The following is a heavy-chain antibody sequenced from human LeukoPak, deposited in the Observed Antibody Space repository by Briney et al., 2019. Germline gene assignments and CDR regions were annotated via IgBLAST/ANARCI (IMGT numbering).Heavy chain of an antibody. CDR3: ARGFSSSWYAAPNWFDP. D-gene: IGHD6-13*01. CDR1: GYTFTSYG. V-gene: IGHV1-2*04. Sequence: GASVKVSCKASGYTFTSYGISWVRQAPGQGLEWMGWINPNSGGTNYAQKFQGWVTMTRDTSISTAYMELSRLRSDDTAVYYCARGFSSSWYAAPNWFDPWGQGTLVTVSS. J-gene: IGHJ5*02. CDR2: INPNSGGT.